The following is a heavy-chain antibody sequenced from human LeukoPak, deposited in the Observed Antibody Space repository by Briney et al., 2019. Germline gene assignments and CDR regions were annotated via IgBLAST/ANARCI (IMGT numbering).Heavy chain of an antibody. CDR3: AGGDRGYTFGYTY. CDR1: GFXFGDYW. V-gene: IGHV3-74*01. J-gene: IGHJ4*02. D-gene: IGHD5-18*01. Sequence: PGGSLRLSCAASGFXFGDYWMHWVRQAPGKGLVWVSRINSDGSDTSYADSVKGRFTISRDNAKNTLYLQMNSLRAEDTAVYYCAGGDRGYTFGYTYWGQGTLLTVSS. CDR2: INSDGSDT.